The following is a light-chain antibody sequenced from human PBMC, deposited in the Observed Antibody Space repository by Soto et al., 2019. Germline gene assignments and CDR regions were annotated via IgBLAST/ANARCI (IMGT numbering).Light chain of an antibody. Sequence: DIQMTQSPSTLSASPGDRATISFRATQTISTALAWYQQIPGRAPKLLIYKASILDTGVPSRFSGSGSGTEFTLTISSLQPDDFATYYCQQYKTYSTFGQGTKVDIK. CDR1: QTISTA. J-gene: IGKJ1*01. V-gene: IGKV1-5*03. CDR2: KAS. CDR3: QQYKTYST.